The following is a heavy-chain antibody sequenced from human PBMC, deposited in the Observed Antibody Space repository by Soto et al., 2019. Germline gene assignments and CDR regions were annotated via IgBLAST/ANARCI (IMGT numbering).Heavy chain of an antibody. J-gene: IGHJ4*02. D-gene: IGHD3-22*01. Sequence: SVKVSFRASGYTFASYPMHWVRQAPGQGLEWMGWIDAGNGDTKYSQKFQGRVTITRDTSANTAYMELSSLRSEDTAVFYCARDWTHYDSSGPGDYWGQGTLVTVSS. CDR3: ARDWTHYDSSGPGDY. CDR1: GYTFASYP. CDR2: IDAGNGDT. V-gene: IGHV1-3*01.